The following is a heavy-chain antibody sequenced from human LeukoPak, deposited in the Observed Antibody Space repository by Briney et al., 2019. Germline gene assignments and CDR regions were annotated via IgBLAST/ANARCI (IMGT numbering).Heavy chain of an antibody. V-gene: IGHV4-59*08. D-gene: IGHD3-10*01. CDR1: GGSLRSYY. Sequence: SETLSLTCTVSGGSLRSYYWSWLRQPPGKGLEWIGYVYFTGNTNYNPSLKSRVTMSVDTSKNQFSLKLSSVTATDTAVYCCARVEYYYGSGSQLCYFDYWGQGTLVTVSS. CDR2: VYFTGNT. CDR3: ARVEYYYGSGSQLCYFDY. J-gene: IGHJ4*02.